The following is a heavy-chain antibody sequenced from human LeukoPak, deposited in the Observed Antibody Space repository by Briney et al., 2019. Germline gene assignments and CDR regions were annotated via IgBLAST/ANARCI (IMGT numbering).Heavy chain of an antibody. J-gene: IGHJ6*02. V-gene: IGHV3-23*01. CDR3: ATDRALWFGTAMDV. CDR1: GFTFSSYA. D-gene: IGHD3-10*01. Sequence: GGSLRLSCAASGFTFSSYAMSWDRQAPGKGLEWVSAISGSGGSTYYADSVKGRFTISRDNSKNTLYLQMNSLRAEDTAVYYCATDRALWFGTAMDVWGQGTTVTVSS. CDR2: ISGSGGST.